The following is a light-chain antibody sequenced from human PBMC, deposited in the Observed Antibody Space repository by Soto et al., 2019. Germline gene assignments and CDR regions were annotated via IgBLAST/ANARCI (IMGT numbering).Light chain of an antibody. CDR1: QSDSSN. J-gene: IGKJ1*01. CDR3: QQYNNWPRT. V-gene: IGKV3-15*01. CDR2: GAS. Sequence: EIVMTQSPATLSVSPGERATLSCRASQSDSSNLAWYQQKPGQAPRLLIYGASTRATGIPARFSGSGSGTEFTLTNSSLQSEDFAVYYCQQYNNWPRTFGQGTKVEIK.